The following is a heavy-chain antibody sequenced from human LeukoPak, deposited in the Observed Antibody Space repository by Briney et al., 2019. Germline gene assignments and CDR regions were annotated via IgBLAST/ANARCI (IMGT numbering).Heavy chain of an antibody. Sequence: GGSLRLSCAASGFTFSSYDMHWVRQATGKGLEWVSAIGTAGDTYYPGSVKGRFTISRDNSKNTLHLQMNSLRAEDTAVYYCAKGMTGYYFPDYWGQGTLVTVSS. D-gene: IGHD3-9*01. V-gene: IGHV3-13*01. J-gene: IGHJ4*02. CDR3: AKGMTGYYFPDY. CDR1: GFTFSSYD. CDR2: IGTAGDT.